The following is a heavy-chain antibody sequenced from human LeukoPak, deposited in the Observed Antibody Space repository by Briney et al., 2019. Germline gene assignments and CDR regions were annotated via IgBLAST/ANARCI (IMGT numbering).Heavy chain of an antibody. J-gene: IGHJ4*02. CDR2: IYYSGST. CDR1: GGSISSSSYY. Sequence: PSETLSLTCTVSGGSISSSSYYWGWIRQPPGKGLEWIGSIYYSGSTYYNPSLKSRVTISVDTSKNQFSLKLSSVTAADTAVYYCARGAYYYDSSGYYYLNYFDYWGQGTLVTVSS. CDR3: ARGAYYYDSSGYYYLNYFDY. D-gene: IGHD3-22*01. V-gene: IGHV4-39*07.